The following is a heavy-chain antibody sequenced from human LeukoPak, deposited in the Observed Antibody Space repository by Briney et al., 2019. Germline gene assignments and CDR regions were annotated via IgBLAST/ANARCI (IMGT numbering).Heavy chain of an antibody. CDR2: IRYDGSNK. V-gene: IGHV3-30*02. D-gene: IGHD3-3*01. CDR1: GFTFSSYG. CDR3: AKDSDVWSGYLFDY. Sequence: GGSLRLSCAASGFTFSSYGMHWVRQAPGKGLEWVAFIRYDGSNKYYADSVKGRFTISRDNSKNTLYLQMNSLRAEDTAVYYCAKDSDVWSGYLFDYWGQGTLVTVS. J-gene: IGHJ4*02.